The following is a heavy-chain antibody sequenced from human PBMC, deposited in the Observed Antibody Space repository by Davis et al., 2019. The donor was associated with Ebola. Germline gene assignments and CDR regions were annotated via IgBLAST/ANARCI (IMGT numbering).Heavy chain of an antibody. CDR1: GFTFSSYS. V-gene: IGHV3-21*01. D-gene: IGHD3-3*01. CDR2: ISSSSSYI. J-gene: IGHJ5*02. Sequence: PGGSLRLSCAASGFTFSSYSMNWVRQAPGKGLEWVSSISSSSSYIYYADSVKGRFTISRDNAKNSLYLQMNSLRAEDTAVYYCARGITIFGVVFSWAPGWFDPWGQGTLVTVSS. CDR3: ARGITIFGVVFSWAPGWFDP.